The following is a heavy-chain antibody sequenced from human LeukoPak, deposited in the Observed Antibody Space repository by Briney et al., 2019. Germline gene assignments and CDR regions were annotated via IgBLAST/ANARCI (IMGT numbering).Heavy chain of an antibody. CDR1: GFTFSSYW. CDR3: ARDSTTYYDFWSGPGGYFDL. D-gene: IGHD3-3*01. Sequence: GGSLRLSCAASGFTFSSYWMHWVRQAPGKGLVWVSRINSDGGSTSYADSVKGRFTISRDNAKNTLYLQINSLRAEDTAVYYCARDSTTYYDFWSGPGGYFDLWGRGTLVTVSS. V-gene: IGHV3-74*01. CDR2: INSDGGST. J-gene: IGHJ2*01.